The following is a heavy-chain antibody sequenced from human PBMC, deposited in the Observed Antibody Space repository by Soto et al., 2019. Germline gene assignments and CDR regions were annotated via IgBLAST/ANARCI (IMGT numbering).Heavy chain of an antibody. CDR2: IIPIFGTA. V-gene: IGHV1-69*13. D-gene: IGHD3-22*01. J-gene: IGHJ3*02. Sequence: SVKVSCKASGGTFSSYAISWVRQAPGQGLEWMGGIIPIFGTANYAQKFQGRVTITADESTSTAYMELSSLRSEDTAVYYCARDQGTPYYYDSSGSDAFDIWGQGTMVTVSS. CDR1: GGTFSSYA. CDR3: ARDQGTPYYYDSSGSDAFDI.